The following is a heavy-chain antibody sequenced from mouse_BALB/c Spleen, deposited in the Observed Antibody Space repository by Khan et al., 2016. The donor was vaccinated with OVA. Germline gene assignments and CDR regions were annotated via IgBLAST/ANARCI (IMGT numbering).Heavy chain of an antibody. CDR3: ARSYFYGYYFDQ. CDR2: ISGDSSTI. J-gene: IGHJ2*01. D-gene: IGHD1-1*01. V-gene: IGHV5-17*02. CDR1: GFTFSSFG. Sequence: EVELVESGGGLVQPGGSRKFSCVASGFTFSSFGMHWVRQAPEKGLEWVAYISGDSSTIYYTDTVKGRFTISRDNPKNTLFLQMTSLMSEDSAMYYCARSYFYGYYFDQWGQGTTLTVSS.